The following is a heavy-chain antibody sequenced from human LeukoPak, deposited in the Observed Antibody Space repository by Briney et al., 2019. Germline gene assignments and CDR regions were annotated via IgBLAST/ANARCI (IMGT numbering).Heavy chain of an antibody. J-gene: IGHJ5*02. CDR2: ISGSGATT. Sequence: GGSLRLSCEASGFTFSSCAMNWVRQAPGKGPEWVSGISGSGATTSYTDSVRGRFTVSRDNSKNTLYLQMDSLRVEDTAVYYCAKDRVPQLVLNWFDPWGQGTLVTVSS. CDR3: AKDRVPQLVLNWFDP. D-gene: IGHD1-1*01. V-gene: IGHV3-23*01. CDR1: GFTFSSCA.